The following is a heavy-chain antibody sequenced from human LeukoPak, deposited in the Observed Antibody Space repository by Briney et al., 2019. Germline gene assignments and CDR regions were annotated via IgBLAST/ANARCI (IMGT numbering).Heavy chain of an antibody. Sequence: SRTLFLTCAVSGRSISSSNWWSWVRHPPGEGLEWIGEIYHSGSTNYSPSLKSRVTISVDKSKNQCSLKLSSVTAADTAVYYCARDVDIVVVVAAHGRWFDPWGQGTLVTVSS. CDR2: IYHSGST. J-gene: IGHJ5*02. D-gene: IGHD2-15*01. CDR1: GRSISSSNW. CDR3: ARDVDIVVVVAAHGRWFDP. V-gene: IGHV4-4*02.